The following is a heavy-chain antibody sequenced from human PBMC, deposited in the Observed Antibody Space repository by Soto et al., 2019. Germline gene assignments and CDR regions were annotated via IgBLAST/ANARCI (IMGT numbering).Heavy chain of an antibody. D-gene: IGHD1-26*01. CDR1: GFTFSRYG. CDR3: ARDGRVLFAKRPRETDAFDF. V-gene: IGHV3-33*01. J-gene: IGHJ3*01. Sequence: QVQLVESGGSVVQPGRSLTLSCAASGFTFSRYGMHWVRQAPGKGLEWVAAIWYDGSNKYYRESVKGRFTISRDNSKNKTYLQINSLRAEDTALGCCARDGRVLFAKRPRETDAFDFWGQGTLLPVTS. CDR2: IWYDGSNK.